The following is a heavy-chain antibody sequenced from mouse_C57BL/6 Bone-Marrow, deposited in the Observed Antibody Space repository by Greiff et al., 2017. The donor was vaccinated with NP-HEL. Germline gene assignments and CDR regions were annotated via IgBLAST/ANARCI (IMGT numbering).Heavy chain of an antibody. CDR1: GFTFSSYG. D-gene: IGHD1-1*01. Sequence: EVKLVESGGDLVKPGGSLKLSCAASGFTFSSYGMSWVRQTPDKRLEWVANISSGGSYTYYPDSVKGRFTISRDNAKNTLYLQMSSLKSEDTAMYYCARHPFITTVVADAMDYWGQGTSVTVSS. J-gene: IGHJ4*01. CDR3: ARHPFITTVVADAMDY. V-gene: IGHV5-6*01. CDR2: ISSGGSYT.